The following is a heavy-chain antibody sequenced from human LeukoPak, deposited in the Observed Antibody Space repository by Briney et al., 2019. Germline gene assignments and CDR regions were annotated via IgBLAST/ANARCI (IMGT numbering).Heavy chain of an antibody. D-gene: IGHD6-19*01. CDR1: EFTLSNYW. Sequence: AGGSLRLSCAASEFTLSNYWMNWVRQAPGKGLEWVANIKPDGSDKYYLDSVKDRFTISRDNGRNSLYLQMNSLRAEDTAVYYCARGLSTHGWTLDYWGQGTLVTVSS. V-gene: IGHV3-7*01. CDR3: ARGLSTHGWTLDY. J-gene: IGHJ4*02. CDR2: IKPDGSDK.